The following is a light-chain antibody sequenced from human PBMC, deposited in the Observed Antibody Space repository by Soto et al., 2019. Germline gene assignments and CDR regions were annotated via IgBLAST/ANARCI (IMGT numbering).Light chain of an antibody. Sequence: QSVLTQPRSVSGSPGQSVTISCTGTSSDVGGYNYVSWHQQHPGKAPKVMIYDVSKRPSGVPDRFSGSKSGNTASLTISGLQAEDEADYYCCSYAGSYTFGVFGGGTQLTVL. V-gene: IGLV2-11*01. CDR2: DVS. CDR1: SSDVGGYNY. J-gene: IGLJ3*02. CDR3: CSYAGSYTFGV.